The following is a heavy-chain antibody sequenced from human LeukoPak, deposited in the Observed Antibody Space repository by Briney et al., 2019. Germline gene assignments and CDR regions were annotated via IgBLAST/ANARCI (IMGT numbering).Heavy chain of an antibody. CDR2: IYYSGST. D-gene: IGHD3-22*01. CDR3: ARSNYYDTTVDY. J-gene: IGHJ4*02. Sequence: SETLSLTCTVSGGSISSSSYYWGWIRQPPGKGLEWIGSIYYSGSTYYNPSLKSRVTISVDTSKNQFSLKLSSVAAADTAVYYCARSNYYDTTVDYWGQGTLVTVSS. V-gene: IGHV4-39*07. CDR1: GGSISSSSYY.